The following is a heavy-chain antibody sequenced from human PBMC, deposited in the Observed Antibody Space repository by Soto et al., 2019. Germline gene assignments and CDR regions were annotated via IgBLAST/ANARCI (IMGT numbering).Heavy chain of an antibody. CDR1: GFTFSSYG. J-gene: IGHJ4*02. V-gene: IGHV3-33*01. Sequence: QVQLVESGGGVVQPGRSLRLSCAASGFTFSSYGMHWVRQAPGKGLEWVAVIWYDGSNKYYADSVKGRFTISIDNSKNTLYLQMNSLRAEDTAVYYCAREDSSGWPVDYWGQGTLVTVSS. CDR2: IWYDGSNK. D-gene: IGHD6-19*01. CDR3: AREDSSGWPVDY.